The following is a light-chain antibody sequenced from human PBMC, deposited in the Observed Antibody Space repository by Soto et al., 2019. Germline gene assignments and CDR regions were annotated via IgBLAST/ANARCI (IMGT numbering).Light chain of an antibody. J-gene: IGKJ1*01. CDR3: QHFNDYSGT. Sequence: DIQVTQSPSTLSASIGDRVTITCRASQSISTYLAWYQQKPGKAPKLLIYKASNLESGVPSGFSGSGSGTEFTLTISSLQPDDFATYYCQHFNDYSGTFGQGTKVDI. V-gene: IGKV1-5*03. CDR2: KAS. CDR1: QSISTY.